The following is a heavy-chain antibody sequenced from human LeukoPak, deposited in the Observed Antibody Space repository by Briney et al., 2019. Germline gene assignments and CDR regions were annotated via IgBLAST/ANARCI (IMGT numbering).Heavy chain of an antibody. CDR3: AKQPDLWSGYLRRAVNYSDY. J-gene: IGHJ4*02. Sequence: GGSLRLSCAASGFTFSSYAMSWVRQAPGKGLEWVSAISGSGGSTYYADSVKGRFTISRDNSKNTLYLQMNSLRAEDTAVYYCAKQPDLWSGYLRRAVNYSDYWGQGTLVTVSS. CDR2: ISGSGGST. D-gene: IGHD3-3*01. V-gene: IGHV3-23*01. CDR1: GFTFSSYA.